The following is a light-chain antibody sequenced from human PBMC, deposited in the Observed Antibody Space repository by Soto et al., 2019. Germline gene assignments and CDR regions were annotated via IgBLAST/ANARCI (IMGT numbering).Light chain of an antibody. CDR2: GAS. CDR1: QSVSSNY. Sequence: EIVLTQSPGTLSLSPGERATLSCRASQSVSSNYLAWYQQKPGQAPRLLIYGASSRATGIPDRFSGSGSGTDFTLTISGLEPDDFAVYYCQQYGNSPWAFGRGTKVEVK. V-gene: IGKV3-20*01. J-gene: IGKJ1*01. CDR3: QQYGNSPWA.